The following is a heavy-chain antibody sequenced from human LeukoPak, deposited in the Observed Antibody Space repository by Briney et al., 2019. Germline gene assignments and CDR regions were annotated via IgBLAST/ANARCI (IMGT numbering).Heavy chain of an antibody. CDR1: GYTFTSYG. J-gene: IGHJ1*01. D-gene: IGHD2-2*02. CDR3: ARDCLPGYCSSTSCYITTEYFQH. Sequence: GASVKVSCKASGYTFTSYGISWVRQAPGQGLEWMGWISAYNGNTNYAQKLQGRVTMTTDTSTSTAYMELRSLRSDDTAVYYCARDCLPGYCSSTSCYITTEYFQHWGQGTLVTVSS. CDR2: ISAYNGNT. V-gene: IGHV1-18*01.